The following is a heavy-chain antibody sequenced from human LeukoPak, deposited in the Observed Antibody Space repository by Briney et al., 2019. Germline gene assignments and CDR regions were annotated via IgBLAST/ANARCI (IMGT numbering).Heavy chain of an antibody. V-gene: IGHV4-39*01. Sequence: SESLSLTCTVSGGSISSSSYYWGWIRQPPGKGLEWIGSIYYSGSTYYNPSLKSRVTISVATSKNQFSLKLSSVTAADTAVYYCARQVVTPVAFDYWGQGTLVTVSS. CDR3: ARQVVTPVAFDY. D-gene: IGHD4-23*01. CDR1: GGSISSSSYY. CDR2: IYYSGST. J-gene: IGHJ4*02.